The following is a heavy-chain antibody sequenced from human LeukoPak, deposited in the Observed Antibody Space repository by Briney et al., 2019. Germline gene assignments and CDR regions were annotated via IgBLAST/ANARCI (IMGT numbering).Heavy chain of an antibody. CDR2: IYYSEST. J-gene: IGHJ4*02. Sequence: PSETLSLTCTVSGGSISSYYWSWIRQSPGKGLEWIGYIYYSESTNYNPSLKSRVTISVDTSKNQFSLKLSSVTAADTAVYYCARIGSSGYCDYWGQGTLVTVSS. V-gene: IGHV4-59*01. CDR3: ARIGSSGYCDY. D-gene: IGHD3-22*01. CDR1: GGSISSYY.